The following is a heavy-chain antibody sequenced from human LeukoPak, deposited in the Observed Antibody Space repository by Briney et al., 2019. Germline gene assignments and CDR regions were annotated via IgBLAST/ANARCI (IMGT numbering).Heavy chain of an antibody. CDR3: ARGPPKYSIDY. Sequence: PSETLSLTYAVYGGSFSGYYWSWIRQPPGKGLEWIGEINHSGSTNYDPSLKSRVTISVDTSKNQFSLKLSSVTAADTAVYYCARGPPKYSIDYWGQGTLVTVSS. CDR1: GGSFSGYY. V-gene: IGHV4-34*01. CDR2: INHSGST. D-gene: IGHD6-6*01. J-gene: IGHJ4*02.